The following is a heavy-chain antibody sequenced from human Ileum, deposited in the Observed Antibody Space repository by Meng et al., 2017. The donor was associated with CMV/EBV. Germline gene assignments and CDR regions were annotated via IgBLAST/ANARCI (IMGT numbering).Heavy chain of an antibody. V-gene: IGHV3-48*04. Sequence: ESLKISCAASGFTFSSYSMNWVRQAPGKGLEWVSYISSSSRTIYYADSVKGRFTISRDNAKNSLYLQMKSLRAEDTAVYYCARPSDGYNYPYWGQGTLVTVSS. J-gene: IGHJ4*02. CDR3: ARPSDGYNYPY. CDR2: ISSSSRTI. D-gene: IGHD5-24*01. CDR1: GFTFSSYS.